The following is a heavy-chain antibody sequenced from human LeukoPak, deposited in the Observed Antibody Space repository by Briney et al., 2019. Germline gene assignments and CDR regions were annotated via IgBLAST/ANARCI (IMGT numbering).Heavy chain of an antibody. CDR2: IYYSGST. V-gene: IGHV4-59*08. CDR3: ARHWAAAGLDY. CDR1: GGSISSYY. J-gene: IGHJ4*02. Sequence: SGTLSLTCTVSGGSISSYYWSWIRQPPGKGLEWIGYIYYSGSTNYNPSLKSRVTISVDTSKNQFSLKLSSVTAADTAVYYCARHWAAAGLDYWGQGTLVTVSS. D-gene: IGHD6-13*01.